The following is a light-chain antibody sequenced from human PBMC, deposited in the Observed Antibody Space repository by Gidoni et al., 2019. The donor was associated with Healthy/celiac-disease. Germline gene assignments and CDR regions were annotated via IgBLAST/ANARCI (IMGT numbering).Light chain of an antibody. J-gene: IGKJ3*01. Sequence: DIQMTQSPSSLSASVGDRVTITCRASQSISSYLNWYQQKPGKAPKLLIYAASSLQSGVPSSFSGSGSGTDFTLTISSLQPEDFATYYCQQSYSTPLFXPXTKVDIK. CDR3: QQSYSTPL. CDR2: AAS. CDR1: QSISSY. V-gene: IGKV1-39*01.